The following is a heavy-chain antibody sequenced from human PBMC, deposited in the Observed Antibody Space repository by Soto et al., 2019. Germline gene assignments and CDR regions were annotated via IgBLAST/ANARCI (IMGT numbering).Heavy chain of an antibody. Sequence: ASVKVSCKASGYTFTGYYMHWVRQAPGQGLEWMGWINPNSGGTNYAQKFQGRVTMTRDTSISTAYMELSRLRSDDTAVYYCAREIVGATGLFDYWGQGTLVTVSS. CDR2: INPNSGGT. D-gene: IGHD1-26*01. CDR3: AREIVGATGLFDY. V-gene: IGHV1-2*02. J-gene: IGHJ4*02. CDR1: GYTFTGYY.